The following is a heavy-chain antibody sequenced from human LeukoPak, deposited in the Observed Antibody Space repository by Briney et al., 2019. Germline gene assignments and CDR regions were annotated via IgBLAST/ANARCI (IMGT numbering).Heavy chain of an antibody. CDR3: ARGFEMATILGTEFRAFDI. Sequence: SETLSLTCTVSGGSISSSSYYWGWIRQPPGKGLEWIGSIYYSGSTYYNPSLKSRVTISVDTSKNQFSLKLSSVTAADTAVYYCARGFEMATILGTEFRAFDIWGQGTMVTVSS. V-gene: IGHV4-39*07. J-gene: IGHJ3*02. D-gene: IGHD5-24*01. CDR2: IYYSGST. CDR1: GGSISSSSYY.